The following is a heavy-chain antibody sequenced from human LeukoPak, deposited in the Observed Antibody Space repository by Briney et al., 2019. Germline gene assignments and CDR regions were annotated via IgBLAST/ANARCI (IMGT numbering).Heavy chain of an antibody. CDR1: GYSIRSGYY. D-gene: IGHD3-3*02. CDR3: ARHFRLVYMDV. CDR2: IYHSGST. J-gene: IGHJ6*03. V-gene: IGHV4-38-2*01. Sequence: SETLSLTCAVSGYSIRSGYYWGWIRQPPGKGLEWIGSIYHSGSTYYNPSLKSRVTISVDTSKNQFSLKLSSVTAADTAVYYCARHFRLVYMDVWGKGTTVTVSS.